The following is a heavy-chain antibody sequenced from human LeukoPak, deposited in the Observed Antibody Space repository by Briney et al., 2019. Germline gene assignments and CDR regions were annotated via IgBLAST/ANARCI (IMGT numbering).Heavy chain of an antibody. Sequence: GGSLRLSCAASGFTFSNYAMSRVRQAPGKGLEWVSAILGSGGSTYYADSVKGRFTVSRDNSKSTLYLQMNSLRAEDTALYYCAKWGDYDALTGYYVPDYWGQGTLVTVSS. D-gene: IGHD3-9*01. CDR2: ILGSGGST. J-gene: IGHJ4*02. CDR1: GFTFSNYA. CDR3: AKWGDYDALTGYYVPDY. V-gene: IGHV3-23*01.